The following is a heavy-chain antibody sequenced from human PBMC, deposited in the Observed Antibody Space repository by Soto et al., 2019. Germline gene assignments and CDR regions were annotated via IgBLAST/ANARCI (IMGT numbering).Heavy chain of an antibody. Sequence: EVQLVESGGGLVQPGGSLRLSCAASGFTVSSNYMSWVRQAPGKGLEWVSVIYSGGSTYYADSVKGRFTISRDNSKNTLHLQMTSLRTEDTAVYYCARDGYGDYEDFDYWGQGTLVTVSS. CDR2: IYSGGST. CDR3: ARDGYGDYEDFDY. D-gene: IGHD4-17*01. V-gene: IGHV3-66*01. CDR1: GFTVSSNY. J-gene: IGHJ4*02.